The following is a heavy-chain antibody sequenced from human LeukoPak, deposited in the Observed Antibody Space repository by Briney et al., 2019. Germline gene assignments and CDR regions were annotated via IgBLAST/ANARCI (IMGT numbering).Heavy chain of an antibody. D-gene: IGHD1-1*01. Sequence: GGSLRLSCAACGFSFFSYWMSWVRRARGKGVEWVANIKQDGSAKNYVDSVKGRFTISRDNAKNSLYLQLNSLRAEDTAVYYCAGCAGNSCYFDYWGQGTLVIVSS. V-gene: IGHV3-7*01. J-gene: IGHJ4*02. CDR3: AGCAGNSCYFDY. CDR2: IKQDGSAK. CDR1: GFSFFSYW.